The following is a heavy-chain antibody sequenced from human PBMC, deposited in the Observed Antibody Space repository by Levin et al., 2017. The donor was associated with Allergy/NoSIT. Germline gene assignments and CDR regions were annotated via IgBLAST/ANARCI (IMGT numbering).Heavy chain of an antibody. Sequence: GESLKISCAASGFTFSNAWMSWVRQAPGKGLEWVGRIKSKTDGGTTDYAAPVKGRFTISRDDSKNTLYLQMNSLKTEDTAVYYCTTDYRSGWGYWGQGTLVTVSS. D-gene: IGHD6-19*01. CDR3: TTDYRSGWGY. V-gene: IGHV3-15*01. CDR1: GFTFSNAW. CDR2: IKSKTDGGTT. J-gene: IGHJ4*02.